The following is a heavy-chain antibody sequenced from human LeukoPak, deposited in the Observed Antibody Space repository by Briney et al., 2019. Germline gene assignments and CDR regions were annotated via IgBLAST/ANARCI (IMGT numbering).Heavy chain of an antibody. D-gene: IGHD3-22*01. V-gene: IGHV3-33*01. CDR1: GFTFSSYG. CDR2: IWNDGSNK. J-gene: IGHJ3*02. Sequence: GGSLRLSCAASGFTFSSYGMHWDRQAPGKGLEWVAVIWNDGSNKYYADSVKGRFTISRDNSKNTLYLQMNSLRAEDTAVYYCARIHSLYYYDSSGYGAFDIWGPGTVVTVSS. CDR3: ARIHSLYYYDSSGYGAFDI.